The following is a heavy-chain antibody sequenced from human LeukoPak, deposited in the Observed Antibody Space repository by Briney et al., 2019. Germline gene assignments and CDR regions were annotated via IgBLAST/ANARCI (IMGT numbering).Heavy chain of an antibody. CDR3: ARWNDYYYYGMDV. J-gene: IGHJ6*02. CDR1: GGSFSGYY. CDR2: IYYSGST. V-gene: IGHV4-31*11. Sequence: PSETPSLTCAVYGGSFSGYYWSWIRQHPGKDLEWIGYIYYSGSTYYNPSLKSRVTISVDTSKNQFSLKLSSVTAADTAVYYCARWNDYYYYGMDVWGQGTTVTVSS. D-gene: IGHD1-1*01.